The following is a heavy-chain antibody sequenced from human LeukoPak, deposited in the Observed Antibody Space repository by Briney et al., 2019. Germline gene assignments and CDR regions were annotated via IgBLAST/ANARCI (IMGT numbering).Heavy chain of an antibody. J-gene: IGHJ4*02. D-gene: IGHD3-22*01. CDR3: AKFFSGEIGKDY. V-gene: IGHV4-34*01. CDR2: INHSGST. Sequence: SETLSLTCAVYGGSFIGYYWSWMRQPPGKGLEWIGEINHSGSTNYNPSLKSRVTISVNTSKNQFSLKLSSVTAADTAVYYGAKFFSGEIGKDYWGQGTLVTVSS. CDR1: GGSFIGYY.